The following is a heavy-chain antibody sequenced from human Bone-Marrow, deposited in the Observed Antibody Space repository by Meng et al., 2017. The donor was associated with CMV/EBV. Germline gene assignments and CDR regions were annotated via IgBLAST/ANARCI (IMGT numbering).Heavy chain of an antibody. Sequence: ASVKVSCKASGYTFTSYDINWVRQATGQGLEWMGWMNPNSGNTGYAQKFQGRVTITTDESTSTAYMELSSLRSEDTAVYYCARVEYCSSTRCGYYFDYWGQGTLVTVSS. V-gene: IGHV1-8*01. CDR2: MNPNSGNT. D-gene: IGHD2-2*01. J-gene: IGHJ4*02. CDR3: ARVEYCSSTRCGYYFDY. CDR1: GYTFTSYD.